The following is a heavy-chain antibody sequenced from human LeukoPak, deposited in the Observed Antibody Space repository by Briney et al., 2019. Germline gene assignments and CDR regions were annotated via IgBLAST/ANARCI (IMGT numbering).Heavy chain of an antibody. CDR2: IRYDAGNK. J-gene: IGHJ4*02. D-gene: IGHD3/OR15-3a*01. CDR3: AKDFLGRRSLLGFDN. Sequence: PGGSLRLSCAASGFSFSSYGMHWARQAPAKGLEWVAFIRYDAGNKYYADSMKGRFTISRDNSKNTLYLQVNSLRAEDTAVYYCAKDFLGRRSLLGFDNWGQGTLVTVSS. CDR1: GFSFSSYG. V-gene: IGHV3-30*02.